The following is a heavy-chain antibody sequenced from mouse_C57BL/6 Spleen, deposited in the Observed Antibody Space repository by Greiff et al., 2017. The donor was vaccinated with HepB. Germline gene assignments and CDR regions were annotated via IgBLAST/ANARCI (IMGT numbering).Heavy chain of an antibody. Sequence: QVQLQQSGPELVKPGASVKISCKASGYAFSSSWMNWVKQRPGKGLEWIGRIYPGDGDTNYNGKFKGKATLTADKSSSTAYMQLSSLTSEDSAVYFCARKAYYSPSYWYFDVWGTGTTVTVSS. CDR2: IYPGDGDT. V-gene: IGHV1-82*01. CDR1: GYAFSSSW. CDR3: ARKAYYSPSYWYFDV. D-gene: IGHD2-12*01. J-gene: IGHJ1*03.